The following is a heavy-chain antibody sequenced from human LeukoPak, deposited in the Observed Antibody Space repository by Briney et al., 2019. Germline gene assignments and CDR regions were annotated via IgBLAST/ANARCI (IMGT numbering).Heavy chain of an antibody. CDR2: INPNSGGT. J-gene: IGHJ3*02. CDR1: GYTFTGYY. Sequence: ASVKVSCMASGYTFTGYYMHWVRQAPGQGLEWMGRINPNSGGTNYAQKFQGRVTMTRDTSISTAYMELSRLRSDDTAVYYCARDVYYYDSSGSDAFDIWGQGTMVTVSS. CDR3: ARDVYYYDSSGSDAFDI. V-gene: IGHV1-2*06. D-gene: IGHD3-22*01.